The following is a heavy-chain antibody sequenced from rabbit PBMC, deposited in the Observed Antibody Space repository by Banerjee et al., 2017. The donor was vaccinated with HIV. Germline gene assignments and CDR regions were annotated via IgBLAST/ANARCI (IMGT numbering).Heavy chain of an antibody. Sequence: QSLEESGGDLVKPGASLTLTCTASGFTISISDWIYWVRQAPGKGLEWIGYIDPVFGTTHYASWAKGRFTISKTSSTTVTLQMTSLTVADPATYFCARDDASYAGYNYGGFIFNLWGPGTLVTV. CDR3: ARDDASYAGYNYGGFIFNL. V-gene: IGHV1S40*01. D-gene: IGHD7-1*01. J-gene: IGHJ4*01. CDR2: IDPVFGTT. CDR1: GFTISISDW.